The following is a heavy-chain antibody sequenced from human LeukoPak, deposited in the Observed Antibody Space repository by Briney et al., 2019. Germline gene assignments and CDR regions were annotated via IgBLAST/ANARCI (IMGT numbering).Heavy chain of an antibody. CDR1: EFTFISNR. Sequence: GGSLILSWAAFEFTFISNRMGWAGQPQGKGLDWVPTIRKVGSEKYYVDSVKGRFTISRDNAKNSLYLQMNSLRAEDTAVYYCARKIVVPAAIAYYYYGMDVWGQGTTVTVSS. J-gene: IGHJ6*02. V-gene: IGHV3-7*01. CDR3: ARKIVVPAAIAYYYYGMDV. CDR2: IRKVGSEK. D-gene: IGHD2-2*01.